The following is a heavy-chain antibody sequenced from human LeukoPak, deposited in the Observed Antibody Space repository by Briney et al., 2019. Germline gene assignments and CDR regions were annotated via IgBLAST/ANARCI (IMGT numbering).Heavy chain of an antibody. J-gene: IGHJ4*02. CDR3: KKDGVPRDY. CDR2: ISGGST. Sequence: GGSLRLSCAASGFTVSSNEMSWVRQAPGKGLEWVSSISGGSTYYADSRKGRFTISRDNSKNTLHLQMNSLRAEDTAVYYCKKDGVPRDYWGQGTLVTVSS. V-gene: IGHV3-38-3*01. D-gene: IGHD3-10*01. CDR1: GFTVSSNE.